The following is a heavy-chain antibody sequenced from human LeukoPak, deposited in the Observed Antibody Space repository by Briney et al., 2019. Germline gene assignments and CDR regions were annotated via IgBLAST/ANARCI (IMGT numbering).Heavy chain of an antibody. V-gene: IGHV3-53*01. J-gene: IGHJ4*02. Sequence: GGSLRLSCAASGLSVSINYMSWVRQAPGKGLEWVPVIYSGGTTDYVDSVKGRFTISRDNSKNTLSLQMNSLRAEDTAVYYCARVPGAYGSGTYYVWGQGTRVTVSS. CDR1: GLSVSINY. CDR2: IYSGGTT. CDR3: ARVPGAYGSGTYYV. D-gene: IGHD3-10*01.